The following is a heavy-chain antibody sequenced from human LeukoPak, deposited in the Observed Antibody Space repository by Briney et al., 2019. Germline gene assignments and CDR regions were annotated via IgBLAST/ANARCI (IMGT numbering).Heavy chain of an antibody. Sequence: GESLRLSCAASGFTFDDYAMHWVRQAPGKGLEWVSLISGDGGSTYYADSVKGRFTISRDNSKNSLYLQMNSLRTEDTALYYCAKGPSHYYDSSGITGYWGQGTLVTVSS. J-gene: IGHJ4*02. V-gene: IGHV3-43*02. CDR1: GFTFDDYA. CDR3: AKGPSHYYDSSGITGY. D-gene: IGHD3-22*01. CDR2: ISGDGGST.